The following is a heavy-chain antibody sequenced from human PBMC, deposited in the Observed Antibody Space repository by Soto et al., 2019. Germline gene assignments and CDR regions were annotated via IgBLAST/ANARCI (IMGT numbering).Heavy chain of an antibody. CDR3: ARRVMITFGGVIVDY. Sequence: SETLSLTCTVSGGSISSYYWSWIRQPPGKGLEWIGYIYYSGSTYYNPSLKSRVTISVDTSKNQFSLKLSSVTAADTAVYYCARRVMITFGGVIVDYWGRGTLVTVSS. J-gene: IGHJ4*02. CDR2: IYYSGST. D-gene: IGHD3-16*02. CDR1: GGSISSYY. V-gene: IGHV4-59*08.